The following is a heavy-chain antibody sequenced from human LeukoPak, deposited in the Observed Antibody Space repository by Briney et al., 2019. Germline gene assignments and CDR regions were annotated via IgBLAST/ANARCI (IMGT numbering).Heavy chain of an antibody. CDR1: GLTFNTYA. Sequence: PGGSLRLSCAASGLTFNTYAVSWVRQAPGKGLDWVSGIGSGGIDTHYADSVKGRFTISRDNSRNTLYLQMNSLRVEDTAVYYCARPGLPVAGTRWFDPWGQGTQVTVSS. CDR2: IGSGGIDT. V-gene: IGHV3-23*01. D-gene: IGHD6-19*01. J-gene: IGHJ5*02. CDR3: ARPGLPVAGTRWFDP.